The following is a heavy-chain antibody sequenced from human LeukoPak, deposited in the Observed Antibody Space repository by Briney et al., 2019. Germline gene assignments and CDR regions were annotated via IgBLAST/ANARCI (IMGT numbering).Heavy chain of an antibody. CDR1: GYNFTDHW. CDR3: VSGTGGYMYSD. V-gene: IGHV5-51*01. J-gene: IGHJ4*02. CDR2: INPRDSDT. D-gene: IGHD5-12*01. Sequence: GESPKISCKASGYNFTDHWIGWVRQVPGKGLEWVGIINPRDSDTRYSGSCQGQGTICADKSINTADLQWSSLKASATALYYCVSGTGGYMYSDWGQGALVTVSS.